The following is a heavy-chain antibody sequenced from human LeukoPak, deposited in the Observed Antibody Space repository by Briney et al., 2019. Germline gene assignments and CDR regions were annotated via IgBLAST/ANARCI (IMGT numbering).Heavy chain of an antibody. J-gene: IGHJ4*02. CDR3: VTEASNSSY. D-gene: IGHD4-11*01. V-gene: IGHV4-34*01. CDR2: INHSGST. CDR1: GGSFSGYY. Sequence: SETLSLTCAVYGGSFSGYYWSWIRQPPGKGLEWIGEINHSGSTNYNPSLKSRVTISVDTSKNQFSLKLSSVTAADTAVYRCVTEASNSSYWGQGTLVTVSS.